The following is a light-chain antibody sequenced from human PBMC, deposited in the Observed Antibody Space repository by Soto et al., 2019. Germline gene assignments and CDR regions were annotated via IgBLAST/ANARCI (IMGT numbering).Light chain of an antibody. J-gene: IGKJ3*01. CDR3: QQLQRTPFT. CDR2: GAS. V-gene: IGKV1-9*01. Sequence: TQSPVTLSVSPGEGATLSCRTSQSVGHNLAWYQQKAGKAPKLLIYGASTLQSGVPSRFSGFGSGTEFTLTISSLQPEDFATYHCQQLQRTPFTFGPGTTVDV. CDR1: QSVGHN.